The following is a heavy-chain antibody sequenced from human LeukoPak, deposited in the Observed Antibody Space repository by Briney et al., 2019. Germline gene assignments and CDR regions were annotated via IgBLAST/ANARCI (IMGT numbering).Heavy chain of an antibody. CDR2: ISSSGSTI. D-gene: IGHD2-2*03. CDR1: GFTFSSYE. CDR3: ARDLGIVVQERAFDI. Sequence: GGSLRLSCAASGFTFSSYEMNWVHQAPGKGLEWVSYISSSGSTIYYADSVKGRFTISRDNAKNSLYLQMNSLRAEDTAVYYCARDLGIVVQERAFDIWGQGTMVTVSS. V-gene: IGHV3-48*03. J-gene: IGHJ3*02.